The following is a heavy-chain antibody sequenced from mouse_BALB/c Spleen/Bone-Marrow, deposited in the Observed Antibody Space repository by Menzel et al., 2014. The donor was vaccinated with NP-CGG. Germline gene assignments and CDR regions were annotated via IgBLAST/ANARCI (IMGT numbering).Heavy chain of an antibody. CDR3: ARSHGYYPYWYFDV. Sequence: VQLQQSGAELVKPGAPVKLSCKASGYTFTSDWMNWVKQRPGRGLEWIGRIDPSDSETHYNQKFKDKATLTVDKSSSTAYIQLSSLTSEDSAVYYCARSHGYYPYWYFDVWGAGTTVTVSS. D-gene: IGHD2-3*01. CDR1: GYTFTSDW. CDR2: IDPSDSET. J-gene: IGHJ1*01. V-gene: IGHV1-69*02.